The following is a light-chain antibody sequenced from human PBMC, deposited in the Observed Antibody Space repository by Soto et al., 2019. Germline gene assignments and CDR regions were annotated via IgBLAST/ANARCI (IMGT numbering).Light chain of an antibody. V-gene: IGLV2-14*03. J-gene: IGLJ2*01. CDR3: GSSTRSKSVI. CDR1: SSDVGAYDY. Sequence: QSVLTQPASVSGSPGQSIAISCTGTSSDVGAYDYVSWYQQHPGKAPKVMVFDVNHRPSGVSNRFSGSKSGNTASLTITGVQAEDEADYYCGSSTRSKSVIFGGGTQLTVL. CDR2: DVN.